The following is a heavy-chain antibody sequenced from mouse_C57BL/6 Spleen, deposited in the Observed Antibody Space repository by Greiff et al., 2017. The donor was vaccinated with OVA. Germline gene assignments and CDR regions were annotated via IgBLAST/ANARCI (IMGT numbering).Heavy chain of an antibody. D-gene: IGHD1-1*01. Sequence: QVQLQQPGAELVKPGASVKLSCKASGYTFTSYWMHWVKQRPGQGLEWIGMIHPNSGSTNYNEKFKSKATLTVDKSSSTAYMQLSSLTSEDSAVYYCARGHYGSSTGYFDVWGTGTTVTVSS. V-gene: IGHV1-64*01. J-gene: IGHJ1*03. CDR1: GYTFTSYW. CDR2: IHPNSGST. CDR3: ARGHYGSSTGYFDV.